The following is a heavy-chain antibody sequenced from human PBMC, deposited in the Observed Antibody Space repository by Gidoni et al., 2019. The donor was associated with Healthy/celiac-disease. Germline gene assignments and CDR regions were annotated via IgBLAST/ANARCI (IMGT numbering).Heavy chain of an antibody. J-gene: IGHJ6*02. CDR3: ARDLGSEYDFWSGFRDGMDV. D-gene: IGHD3-3*01. CDR2: IIPIFGTA. Sequence: QVQLVQSGAEVKKPGSSVKVSCKAFGGTFSSYAISWVRQAPGQGLEWMGGIIPIFGTANYAQKFQGRVTITADESTSTAYMELSSLRSEDTAVYYCARDLGSEYDFWSGFRDGMDVWGQGTTVTVSS. CDR1: GGTFSSYA. V-gene: IGHV1-69*01.